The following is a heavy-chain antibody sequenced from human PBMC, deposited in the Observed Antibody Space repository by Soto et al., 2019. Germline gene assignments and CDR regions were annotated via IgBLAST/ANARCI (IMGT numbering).Heavy chain of an antibody. J-gene: IGHJ3*02. Sequence: ASVKVSCKASGYTFTSYGISWVRQAPGQGLEWMGWISAYNGNTNYAQKLQGRVTMTTDTSTSTAYMELRSLRSDDTAVYYCASTLRYFDWLLSPYAFDIWGQGTMVTVSS. D-gene: IGHD3-9*01. V-gene: IGHV1-18*01. CDR2: ISAYNGNT. CDR1: GYTFTSYG. CDR3: ASTLRYFDWLLSPYAFDI.